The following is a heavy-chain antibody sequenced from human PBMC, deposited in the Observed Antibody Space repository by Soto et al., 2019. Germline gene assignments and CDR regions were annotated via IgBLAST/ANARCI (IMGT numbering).Heavy chain of an antibody. D-gene: IGHD5-18*01. CDR2: ISYDGSNK. V-gene: IGHV3-30-3*01. J-gene: IGHJ4*02. Sequence: QVQLVESGGGVVQPGRSLRLSCAASGFTFSSYALHWVRQAPGKGLEWVAIISYDGSNKYYADSVKGRFTISRDNSKNTLYLQMNSLRAEDTAVYYCARDGRYSYVAYYFDCWGQGTLVTVSS. CDR3: ARDGRYSYVAYYFDC. CDR1: GFTFSSYA.